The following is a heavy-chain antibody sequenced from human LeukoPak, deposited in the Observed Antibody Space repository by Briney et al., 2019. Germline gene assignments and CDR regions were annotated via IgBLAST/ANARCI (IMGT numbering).Heavy chain of an antibody. CDR3: ARERRDGDNSFYDFDY. D-gene: IGHD5-24*01. J-gene: IGHJ4*02. Sequence: RSDTQSLPCSVSSGSMNPSYWRWIRQPAGKAVEWLGRINTGGSTKYNPALNSRVAMSVDTSKSQFSLNLNSVTAADTAVYYCARERRDGDNSFYDFDYWGQGTLVTVSS. CDR2: INTGGST. CDR1: SGSMNPSY. V-gene: IGHV4-4*07.